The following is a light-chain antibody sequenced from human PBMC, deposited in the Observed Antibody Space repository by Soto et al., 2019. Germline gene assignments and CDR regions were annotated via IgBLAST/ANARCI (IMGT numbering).Light chain of an antibody. V-gene: IGLV2-14*03. Sequence: QSALTQPASVSGSPGQSITISCTGTSSDVGAYTYVSWYQQHPDKAPKLMIYDVTNRPSGVSNRFSGSKSGNTASLTISGLQAEDGADYYCSSYTISSTQVFGTGTKVTVL. CDR2: DVT. J-gene: IGLJ1*01. CDR3: SSYTISSTQV. CDR1: SSDVGAYTY.